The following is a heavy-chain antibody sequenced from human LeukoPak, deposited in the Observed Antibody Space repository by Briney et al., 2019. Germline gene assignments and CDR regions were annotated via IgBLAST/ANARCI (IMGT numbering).Heavy chain of an antibody. CDR3: ARSFGIVVVNDAFDI. J-gene: IGHJ3*02. Sequence: GRSLRLSCAASGFTFSSYAMHWVRQAPGKGLEWVAVISHDGSNKYYADSVKGRFTISRDNSKNTLYLQMNSLRAEDTAVYYCARSFGIVVVNDAFDIWGQGTMVTVSS. V-gene: IGHV3-30-3*01. CDR1: GFTFSSYA. D-gene: IGHD3-22*01. CDR2: ISHDGSNK.